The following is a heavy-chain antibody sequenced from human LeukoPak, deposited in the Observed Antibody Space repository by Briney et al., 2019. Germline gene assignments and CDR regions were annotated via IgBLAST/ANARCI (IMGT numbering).Heavy chain of an antibody. D-gene: IGHD3-10*01. CDR1: GGPISSYY. V-gene: IGHV4-59*01. J-gene: IGHJ2*01. CDR2: IYYSGST. Sequence: SETLSLTCTVSGGPISSYYWSWIRQPPGKGLEWIGYIYYSGSTNYNPSLKSRVTISVDTSKNQFSLKLSSVTAADTAVYYCARAGITMVRGVKLTCWYFDLWGRGTLVTVSS. CDR3: ARAGITMVRGVKLTCWYFDL.